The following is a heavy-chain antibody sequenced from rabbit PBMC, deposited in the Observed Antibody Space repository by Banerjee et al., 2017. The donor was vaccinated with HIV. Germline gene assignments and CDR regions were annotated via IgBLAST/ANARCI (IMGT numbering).Heavy chain of an antibody. J-gene: IGHJ6*01. CDR3: AREGYYGMDL. CDR2: IATGNSNT. V-gene: IGHV1S40*01. Sequence: QSLEESGGDLVKPGASLTLTCTASGFSFSSSNDMCWVRQAPGKGLEWIACIATGNSNTYYANWAKGRFTIAKTSSTTVTLQMTSLTAADTATYFCAREGYYGMDLWGQGTLVTVS. CDR1: GFSFSSSND.